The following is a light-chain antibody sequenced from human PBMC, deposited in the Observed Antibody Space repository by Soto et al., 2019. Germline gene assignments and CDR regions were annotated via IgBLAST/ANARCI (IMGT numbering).Light chain of an antibody. Sequence: EIVLTQSPGTLSLSPGERATLSCRASQSVSSSYLAGYQQKPGQAPRLLIYGASSRATGIPDRFSGSGSGTDFTLTISSLEPEDFALYYCQQYGSSPRTVGQGTKLEIK. CDR3: QQYGSSPRT. CDR2: GAS. V-gene: IGKV3-20*01. CDR1: QSVSSSY. J-gene: IGKJ2*01.